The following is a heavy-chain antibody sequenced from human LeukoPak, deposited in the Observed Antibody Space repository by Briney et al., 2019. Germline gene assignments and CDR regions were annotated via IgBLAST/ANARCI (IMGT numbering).Heavy chain of an antibody. CDR2: IHTSGST. D-gene: IGHD6-19*01. Sequence: PSETLSLTCTVSGGSISNYHWSWIRQPAGKGLEWIGQIHTSGSTNYNPPLKSRVTVSIDTPENQLSLTIRSVTAADTAIYYCARRQISSCWSFDYWGQGTLVTVSS. V-gene: IGHV4-4*07. CDR1: GGSISNYH. J-gene: IGHJ4*02. CDR3: ARRQISSCWSFDY.